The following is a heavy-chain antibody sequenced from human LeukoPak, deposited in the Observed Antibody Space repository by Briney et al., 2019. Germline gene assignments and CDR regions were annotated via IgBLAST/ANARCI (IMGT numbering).Heavy chain of an antibody. CDR3: ARAGRKSRGIDIVRKKETGYYYYMDV. Sequence: GGSLRLSCAASGFAFSRYSMNWVRQAPGKGLEWVSSINSDALYIYYADSVRGRFTISRDNAKNSLFLQMNSLRAEDTAVYYCARAGRKSRGIDIVRKKETGYYYYMDVWGKGTTVTVSS. J-gene: IGHJ6*03. CDR1: GFAFSRYS. V-gene: IGHV3-21*01. D-gene: IGHD2-15*01. CDR2: INSDALYI.